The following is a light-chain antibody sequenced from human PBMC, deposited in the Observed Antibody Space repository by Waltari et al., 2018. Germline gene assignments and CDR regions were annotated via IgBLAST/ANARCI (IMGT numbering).Light chain of an antibody. CDR2: EVS. CDR3: SSYAGSNTYI. J-gene: IGLJ1*01. V-gene: IGLV2-11*01. CDR1: SSDIGYYNA. Sequence: QAAPTQPPSVSGSPGQSVTISCTGTSSDIGYYNAVSWYQQHPGKAPKLMCYEVSKRPSWCSDRFSGSKSGDTASLTISGLQAEDEADYYCSSYAGSNTYIFGAGTRLTVL.